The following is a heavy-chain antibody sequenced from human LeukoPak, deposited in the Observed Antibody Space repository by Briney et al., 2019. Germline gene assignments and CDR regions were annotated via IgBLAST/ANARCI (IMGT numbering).Heavy chain of an antibody. D-gene: IGHD1-26*01. CDR3: ARGVGATPTEYFQH. CDR2: ISAYNGNT. V-gene: IGHV1-18*01. CDR1: GYTFTSHG. Sequence: GASVKVSCKASGYTFTSHGISWVRQAPGQGLEWMGWISAYNGNTNYAQKLQGRVTMTTDTSTSTACMELRSLRSDDTAVYYCARGVGATPTEYFQHWGQGTLVTVSS. J-gene: IGHJ1*01.